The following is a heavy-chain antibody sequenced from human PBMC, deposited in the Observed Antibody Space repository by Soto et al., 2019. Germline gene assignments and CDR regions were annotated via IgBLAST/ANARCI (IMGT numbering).Heavy chain of an antibody. CDR2: IIPIFGTA. V-gene: IGHV1-69*13. Sequence: SVKVSCKASGGTFSSYAISWVRQAPGQGLEWMGGIIPIFGTANYAQKFQGRVTITADESTSTAYMELSSLRSEDTAVYYCARRLQPSDYYYYYGMDVWGQGTTVTVSS. CDR3: ARRLQPSDYYYYYGMDV. CDR1: GGTFSSYA. J-gene: IGHJ6*02. D-gene: IGHD2-15*01.